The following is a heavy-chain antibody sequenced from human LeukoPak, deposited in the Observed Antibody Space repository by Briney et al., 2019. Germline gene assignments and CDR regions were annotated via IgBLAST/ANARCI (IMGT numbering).Heavy chain of an antibody. Sequence: GASVKVSCKASGYTFTSYGISWVRQAPGQGLEWMGWMNPNSGNTGYAQKFQGRVTMTRNTSISTAYMELSSLRSEDTAVYYCARSGLRAVANAFDIWGQGTMVTVSS. CDR2: MNPNSGNT. J-gene: IGHJ3*02. V-gene: IGHV1-8*02. D-gene: IGHD6-19*01. CDR3: ARSGLRAVANAFDI. CDR1: GYTFTSYG.